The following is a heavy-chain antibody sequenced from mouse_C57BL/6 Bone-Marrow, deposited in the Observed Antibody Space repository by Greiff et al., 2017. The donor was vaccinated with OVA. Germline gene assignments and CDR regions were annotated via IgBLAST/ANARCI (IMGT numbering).Heavy chain of an antibody. V-gene: IGHV1-55*01. CDR1: GYTFTSYW. J-gene: IGHJ2*01. D-gene: IGHD2-5*01. Sequence: QVQLQQPGAELVKPGASVKMSCKASGYTFTSYWITWVKQRPGQGLEWIGDIYPGSGSTNYNEKFKSKATLTVDTSSSTAYMQLSSLTSEDSAVYYCARAYYSNYGGGYWSQGTTLTVSS. CDR2: IYPGSGST. CDR3: ARAYYSNYGGGY.